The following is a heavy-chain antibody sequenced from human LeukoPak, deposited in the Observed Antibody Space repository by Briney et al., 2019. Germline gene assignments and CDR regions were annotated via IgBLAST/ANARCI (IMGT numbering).Heavy chain of an antibody. D-gene: IGHD3-9*01. CDR3: TTEVGYYDTWGISYYFDY. CDR1: GFSFSNAW. V-gene: IGHV3-15*01. CDR2: IKSKTDGGTT. Sequence: NPGGSLRLSCAASGFSFSNAWMSWVRQAPGKGLEWVGRIKSKTDGGTTDYAAPVKGRFTISRDDSKNTLYLQMNSLKTEDTAVYYCTTEVGYYDTWGISYYFDYWGQGTLVTVSS. J-gene: IGHJ4*02.